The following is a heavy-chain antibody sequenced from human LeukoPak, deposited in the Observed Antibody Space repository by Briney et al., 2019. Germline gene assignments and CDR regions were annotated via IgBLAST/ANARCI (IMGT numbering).Heavy chain of an antibody. V-gene: IGHV1-2*02. CDR2: INPNSGGT. D-gene: IGHD6-13*01. CDR1: GYTFTGYY. CDR3: ARGHVSWYNLDY. Sequence: ASVKVPCKASGYTFTGYYMHWVRRAPGQGLEGMGWINPNSGGTNYAQKFQGSVTMTRDTSISTAYRELSRLRSDDTAVYYCARGHVSWYNLDYSGQGTLVTVSS. J-gene: IGHJ4*02.